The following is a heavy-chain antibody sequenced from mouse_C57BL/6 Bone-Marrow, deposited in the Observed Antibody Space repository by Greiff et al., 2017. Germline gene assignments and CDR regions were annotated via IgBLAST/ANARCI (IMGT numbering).Heavy chain of an antibody. CDR3: AKSSGLFYAMDY. V-gene: IGHV1-39*01. CDR2: ITPNYGTT. CDR1: GYSFTDYN. Sequence: LVESGPELGKPGASVKISCKASGYSFTDYNMNWVKQSNGKSLEWIGVITPNYGTTSYNQKFKGKATLTVDQSSSTAYMQLNSLTSEDSAVYYCAKSSGLFYAMDYWGQGTSVTVSS. D-gene: IGHD3-2*02. J-gene: IGHJ4*01.